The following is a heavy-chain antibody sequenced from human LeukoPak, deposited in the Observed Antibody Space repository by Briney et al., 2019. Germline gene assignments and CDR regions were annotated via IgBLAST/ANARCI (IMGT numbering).Heavy chain of an antibody. Sequence: GGSLRLSCAASGFTFSSYGMHWVRQAPGKGLEWVAVISYDGSNKYYADSVKGRFTISRDNSKNTLSLQMNSLRAEDTAVYYCAKDRLELRGPFDYWGQGTLVTVSS. CDR2: ISYDGSNK. J-gene: IGHJ4*02. CDR3: AKDRLELRGPFDY. V-gene: IGHV3-30*18. CDR1: GFTFSSYG. D-gene: IGHD1-7*01.